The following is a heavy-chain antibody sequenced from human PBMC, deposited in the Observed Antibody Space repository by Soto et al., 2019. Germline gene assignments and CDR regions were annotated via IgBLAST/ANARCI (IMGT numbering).Heavy chain of an antibody. CDR3: ARRASSSWRDYYGMDV. CDR1: GGTFSSYA. Sequence: EASVKVSCKASGGTFSSYAISWVRQAPGQGLEWMGGIIPIFGTANYAQKFQGRVTITADESTSTAYMELSSLRSEDTAVYYCARRASSSWRDYYGMDVWGQGTTVTVSS. V-gene: IGHV1-69*13. J-gene: IGHJ6*02. D-gene: IGHD6-13*01. CDR2: IIPIFGTA.